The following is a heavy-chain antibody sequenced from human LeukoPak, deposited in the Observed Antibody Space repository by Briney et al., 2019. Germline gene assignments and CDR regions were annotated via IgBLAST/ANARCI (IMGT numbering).Heavy chain of an antibody. J-gene: IGHJ5*02. Sequence: GGSLRLSCAASGFTFSSYGMHWVRQAPGKGLEWVAFIRYDGSNKYYADSVKGRFTISRDNAKNSLYLQMNSLRAEDTAVYYCARDLTGYSGLSGAWGQGTLVTVSS. D-gene: IGHD5-12*01. V-gene: IGHV3-30*02. CDR3: ARDLTGYSGLSGA. CDR1: GFTFSSYG. CDR2: IRYDGSNK.